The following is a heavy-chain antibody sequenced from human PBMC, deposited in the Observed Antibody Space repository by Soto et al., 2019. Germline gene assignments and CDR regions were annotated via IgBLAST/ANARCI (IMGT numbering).Heavy chain of an antibody. V-gene: IGHV1-69*02. Sequence: SVKVSCKASGGTFSSYTISWVRQAPGQGLEWIGRIIVSLGITNYAQKFQERVTITRDMSTSTAYMELSSLRSEDTAVYYCAAVGPYIMAAAGTGINYYYGMDVWGQGTTVTVSS. J-gene: IGHJ6*02. CDR1: GGTFSSYT. D-gene: IGHD6-13*01. CDR2: IIVSLGIT. CDR3: AAVGPYIMAAAGTGINYYYGMDV.